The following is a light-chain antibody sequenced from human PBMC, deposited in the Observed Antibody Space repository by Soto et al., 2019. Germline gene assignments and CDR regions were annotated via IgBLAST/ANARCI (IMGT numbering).Light chain of an antibody. Sequence: QAVVTQPASVSGSPGQSITISCTGSSSDIGSYNYVSWYQQHPGKAPKLIIYDVSNRPSGLSNRFSASKSGNTASLTISGLQAEDEADYYCSSYTTNNTPVVFGGGTKLTVL. CDR3: SSYTTNNTPVV. J-gene: IGLJ2*01. V-gene: IGLV2-14*01. CDR2: DVS. CDR1: SSDIGSYNY.